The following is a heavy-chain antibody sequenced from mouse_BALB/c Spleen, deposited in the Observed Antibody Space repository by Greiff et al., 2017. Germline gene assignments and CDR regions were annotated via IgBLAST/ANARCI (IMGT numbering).Heavy chain of an antibody. V-gene: IGHV3-6*02. CDR1: GYSITSGYY. J-gene: IGHJ3*01. CDR2: ISYDGSN. D-gene: IGHD1-1*01. CDR3: ARDLITTVVETY. Sequence: EVKLMESGPGLVKPSQSLSLTCSVTGYSITSGYYWNWIRQFPGNKLEWMGYISYDGSNNYNPSLKNRISITRDTSKNQFFLKLNSVTTEDTATYYCARDLITTVVETYWGQGTLVTVSA.